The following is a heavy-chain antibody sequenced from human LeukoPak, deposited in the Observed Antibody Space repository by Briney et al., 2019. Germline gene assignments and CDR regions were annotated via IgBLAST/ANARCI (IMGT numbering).Heavy chain of an antibody. CDR2: INSDGSSA. V-gene: IGHV3-74*01. CDR3: TRDSAHSGDY. CDR1: GFTFSSHW. J-gene: IGHJ4*02. Sequence: GGSLRLSCAASGFTFSSHWMHWVRQAPGKGLVWVSRINSDGSSASYADSVKGRFTISRDNAKNTLYLQTNSLRAEDTAVYYCTRDSAHSGDYWGQGTLVTVSS. D-gene: IGHD2-15*01.